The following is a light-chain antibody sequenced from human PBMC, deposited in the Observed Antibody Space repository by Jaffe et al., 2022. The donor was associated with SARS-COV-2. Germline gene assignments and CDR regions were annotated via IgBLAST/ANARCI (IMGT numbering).Light chain of an antibody. Sequence: QSALTQPASVSGSPGQSITFSCIGTSSDVGAYNYVSWYQQYPGEAPKVIIFDVSNRPSGISNRFSGSKSGNTASLTISGLQADDEADYYCCSYTRTNVPWVFGGGTKLTVL. CDR3: CSYTRTNVPWV. J-gene: IGLJ3*02. CDR2: DVS. V-gene: IGLV2-14*01. CDR1: SSDVGAYNY.